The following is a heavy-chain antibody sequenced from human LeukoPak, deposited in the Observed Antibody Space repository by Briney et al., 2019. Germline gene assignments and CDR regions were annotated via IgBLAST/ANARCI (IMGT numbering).Heavy chain of an antibody. Sequence: ALVKVSCKASGYTFINHAINWVRQAPGQGLKWMGWINSNTGNPTYAQGFTGRFVFSLDTSVSTAYLQISSLKAEDTAVYYCARGEYSASWYTPHGMAVWGQGTTVTVSS. D-gene: IGHD6-13*01. J-gene: IGHJ6*02. CDR2: INSNTGNP. V-gene: IGHV7-4-1*02. CDR1: GYTFINHA. CDR3: ARGEYSASWYTPHGMAV.